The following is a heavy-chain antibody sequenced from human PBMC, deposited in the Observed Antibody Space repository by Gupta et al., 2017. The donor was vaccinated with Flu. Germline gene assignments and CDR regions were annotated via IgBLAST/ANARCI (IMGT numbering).Heavy chain of an antibody. J-gene: IGHJ6*02. V-gene: IGHV4-31*06. CDR3: SATPRPYLSSPSYFYGLDV. D-gene: IGHD2-2*01. Sequence: QVQLQESGPGLVKPSQTLSLTCTVSGDSIRSGTYYWSWIRQLPGKGLEWIGYIHSSGGSYYNPSLDNRVVMSIDTSEDQFSLRLTSVTAADTAVYYCSATPRPYLSSPSYFYGLDVWGQGTTVIVSS. CDR1: GDSIRSGTYY. CDR2: IHSSGGS.